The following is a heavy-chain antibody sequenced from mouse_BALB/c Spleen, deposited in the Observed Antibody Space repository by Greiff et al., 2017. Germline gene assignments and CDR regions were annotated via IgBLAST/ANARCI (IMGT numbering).Heavy chain of an antibody. Sequence: EVQRVESGGGLVQPGGSRKLSCAASGFTFSSFGMHWVRQAPEKGLEWVAYISSGSSTIYYADTVKGRFTISRDNPKNTLFLQMTSLRSEDTAMYYCARGGTGTPMDYWGQGTSVTVSS. D-gene: IGHD4-1*01. CDR3: ARGGTGTPMDY. CDR2: ISSGSSTI. J-gene: IGHJ4*01. V-gene: IGHV5-17*02. CDR1: GFTFSSFG.